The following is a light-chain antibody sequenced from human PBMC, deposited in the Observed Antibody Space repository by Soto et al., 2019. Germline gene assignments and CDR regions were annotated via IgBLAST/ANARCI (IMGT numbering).Light chain of an antibody. Sequence: QSALAQPASVSGSPGQSITISCTGTSSDVGGYNYVSWYQHHPGKAPKLLIYEVSYRPSGVSDRFSGSKSANTTSLTISGLQAEDEADYYCSSYTSGSRGVFGTGTKVTLL. V-gene: IGLV2-14*01. CDR1: SSDVGGYNY. J-gene: IGLJ1*01. CDR2: EVS. CDR3: SSYTSGSRGV.